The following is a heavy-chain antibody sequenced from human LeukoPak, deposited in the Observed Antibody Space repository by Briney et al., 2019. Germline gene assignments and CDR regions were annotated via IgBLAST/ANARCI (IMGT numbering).Heavy chain of an antibody. J-gene: IGHJ4*02. CDR2: IYTSGNT. Sequence: SETLSLTCTVSGGSISSYYWSWIRQPPGKGLEWIGYIYTSGNTNYNPSLKSRVTISVDTSKNQFSLKLSSVTAADTAVYYCASTPLYYYDSSGYYGIDYWGQGTLVTVSS. D-gene: IGHD3-22*01. CDR1: GGSISSYY. V-gene: IGHV4-4*09. CDR3: ASTPLYYYDSSGYYGIDY.